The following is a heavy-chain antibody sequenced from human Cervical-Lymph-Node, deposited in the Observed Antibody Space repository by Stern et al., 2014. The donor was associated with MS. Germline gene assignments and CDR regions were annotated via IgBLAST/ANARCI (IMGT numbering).Heavy chain of an antibody. D-gene: IGHD1-26*01. J-gene: IGHJ4*02. V-gene: IGHV1-69*06. CDR2: ITPFFGTT. CDR1: GDTFSSYA. Sequence: VQLLESGAEVKKPGSSVKVSCKASGDTFSSYAINWVRQVHGQGLEWVGGITPFFGTTTYAQKFQGSVTITADKSTTTAYMELMTLRSEDTAVYYCARGGGLVGYFDYWGQGTLVSVSS. CDR3: ARGGGLVGYFDY.